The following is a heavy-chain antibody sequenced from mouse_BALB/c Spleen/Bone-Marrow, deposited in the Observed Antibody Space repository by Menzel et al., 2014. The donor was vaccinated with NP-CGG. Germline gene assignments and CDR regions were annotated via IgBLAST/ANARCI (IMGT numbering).Heavy chain of an antibody. CDR2: IDPANGNT. CDR3: YRDYGSSLDY. V-gene: IGHV14-3*02. D-gene: IGHD1-1*01. CDR1: GFNIEDSY. J-gene: IGHJ2*01. Sequence: EVQLQQSGAEIVKPGASVKSSCTTSGFNIEDSYIYWMKQRPEQGLEWIGRIDPANGNTKYDPQFQGKATITEDTSSPIACLQLSTQTSEDSSFDNYYRDYGSSLDYWGQGTTLTVSS.